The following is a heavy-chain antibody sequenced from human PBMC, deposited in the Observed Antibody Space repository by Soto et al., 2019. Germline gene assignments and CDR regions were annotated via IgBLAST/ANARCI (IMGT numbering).Heavy chain of an antibody. J-gene: IGHJ6*03. CDR2: TYYRSRWYN. V-gene: IGHV6-1*01. CDR3: AGTTSLQWYYMDV. CDR1: GGRDCSNSAA. Sequence: PFQTLSLTCAISGGRDCSNSAAWYWFRKSPLRGFEWLGRTYYRSRWYNDYTVSVKSRITVNPDTSKNQFSLHLNSVTPEDTAVYHSAGTTSLQWYYMDVWDKGTTVTGSS. D-gene: IGHD6-19*01.